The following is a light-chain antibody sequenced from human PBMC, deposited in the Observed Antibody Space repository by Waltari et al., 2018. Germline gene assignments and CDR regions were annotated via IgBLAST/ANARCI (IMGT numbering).Light chain of an antibody. CDR3: QQRSNWPLT. V-gene: IGKV3-11*01. J-gene: IGKJ4*01. CDR2: DAS. CDR1: QSVSSY. Sequence: EIVLTQSPATLSLSPGERATLSCRASQSVSSYLAWYQQKPGQAPRLLIYDASNRATGIPARFMGSGSGTDFTFTISSLEPEDFAVYYCQQRSNWPLTFGGGTKVEIK.